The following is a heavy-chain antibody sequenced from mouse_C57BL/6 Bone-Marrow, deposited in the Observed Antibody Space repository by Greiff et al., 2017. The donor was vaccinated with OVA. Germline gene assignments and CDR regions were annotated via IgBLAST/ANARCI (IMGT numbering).Heavy chain of an antibody. V-gene: IGHV1-69*01. D-gene: IGHD2-3*01. CDR1: GYTFTSYW. J-gene: IGHJ2*01. CDR2: IDPSDSYT. Sequence: QVQLKQPGAELVMPGASVKLSCKASGYTFTSYWMHWVKQRPGQGLEWIGEIDPSDSYTNYNQKFKGKSTLTVDKSSSTAYMQLSSLTSEDSAVYYCARRIYDGYSDYWGQGTTLTVSS. CDR3: ARRIYDGYSDY.